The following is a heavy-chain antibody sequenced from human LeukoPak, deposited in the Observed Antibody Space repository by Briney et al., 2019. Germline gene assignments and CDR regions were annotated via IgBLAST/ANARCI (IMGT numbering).Heavy chain of an antibody. CDR2: ISSSSSYI. V-gene: IGHV3-21*01. CDR1: GFTFSSYS. Sequence: GGSLRLSCAASGFTFSSYSMNWVRQAPGKGLEWVSSISSSSSYIYYADSVKGRFTISRDNAKNSLYLQMNSLRAEDTAVYYCAKDPDYYDSSGSYWGQGTLVTVSS. CDR3: AKDPDYYDSSGSY. D-gene: IGHD3-22*01. J-gene: IGHJ4*02.